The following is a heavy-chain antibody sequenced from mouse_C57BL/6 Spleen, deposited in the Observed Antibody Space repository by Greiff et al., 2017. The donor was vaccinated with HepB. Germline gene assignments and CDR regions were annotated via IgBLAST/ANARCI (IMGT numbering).Heavy chain of an antibody. D-gene: IGHD2-5*01. Sequence: EVHLVESGGGLVKPGGSLKLSCAASGFTFSSYAMSWVRQTPEKRLEWVATISDGGSYTYYPDNVKGRFTISRDNAKNNLYLQMSHLKSEDTAMYYCAREGGSNYVYFDYWGQGTTLTVSS. CDR3: AREGGSNYVYFDY. CDR2: ISDGGSYT. CDR1: GFTFSSYA. J-gene: IGHJ2*01. V-gene: IGHV5-4*01.